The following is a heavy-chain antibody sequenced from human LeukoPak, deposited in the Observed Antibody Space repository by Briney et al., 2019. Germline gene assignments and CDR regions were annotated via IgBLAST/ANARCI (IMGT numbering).Heavy chain of an antibody. CDR1: GFTVSSNY. J-gene: IGHJ5*02. CDR3: AAGYSSSWYKTYNWFDP. D-gene: IGHD6-13*01. V-gene: IGHV3-53*01. Sequence: GSLRLSCAASGFTVSSNYMSWVRQAPGKGLEWVSVIYSGGSTYYADSVKGRFTISRDNSKNTLYLQMNSLRAEDTAVYYCAAGYSSSWYKTYNWFDPWGQGTLVTVSS. CDR2: IYSGGST.